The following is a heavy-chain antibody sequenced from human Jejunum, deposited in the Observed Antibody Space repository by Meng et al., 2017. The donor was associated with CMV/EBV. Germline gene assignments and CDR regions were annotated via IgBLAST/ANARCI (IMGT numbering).Heavy chain of an antibody. Sequence: SGGSVSSGSSYWSWIRQPPGKGLEWIGYIYYSGSTNYNPSLKSRVTISVDTSKNQFSLKLSSVTAADTAVYYCARDDLSGYDSGGDYWGQGTLVTVSS. J-gene: IGHJ4*02. V-gene: IGHV4-61*01. D-gene: IGHD5-12*01. CDR3: ARDDLSGYDSGGDY. CDR1: GGSVSSGSSY. CDR2: IYYSGST.